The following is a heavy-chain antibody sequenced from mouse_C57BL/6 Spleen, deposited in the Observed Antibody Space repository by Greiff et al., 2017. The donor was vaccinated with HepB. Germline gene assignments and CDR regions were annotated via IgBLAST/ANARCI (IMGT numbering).Heavy chain of an antibody. D-gene: IGHD2-1*01. Sequence: QVQLQQPGAELVMPGASVKLSCKASGYTFTSYWMHWVKQRPGQGLEWIGEIDPSDSYTNYNQKFKGKSTLTVDKSSSTAYMQLSSLTSEDSAVYYCAVYYGNLWFAYWGQGTLVTVSA. CDR3: AVYYGNLWFAY. CDR2: IDPSDSYT. J-gene: IGHJ3*01. CDR1: GYTFTSYW. V-gene: IGHV1-69*01.